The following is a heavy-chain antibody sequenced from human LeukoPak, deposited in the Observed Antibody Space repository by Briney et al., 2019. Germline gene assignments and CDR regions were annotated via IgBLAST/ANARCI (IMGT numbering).Heavy chain of an antibody. D-gene: IGHD6-13*01. V-gene: IGHV3-7*01. Sequence: PGGSLRLSCAASGFTFSSYWLTWVRQAPGKGLEWVAIIKQDGSEKYYVDSVKGRFTISRDNAKNSLYLEMNSLRAEDTAVYYCARVGSYSSSWYFDYWGQGTLVTVSP. CDR2: IKQDGSEK. CDR1: GFTFSSYW. CDR3: ARVGSYSSSWYFDY. J-gene: IGHJ4*02.